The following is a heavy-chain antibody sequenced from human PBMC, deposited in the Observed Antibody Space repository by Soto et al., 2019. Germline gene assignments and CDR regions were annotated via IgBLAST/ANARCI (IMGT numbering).Heavy chain of an antibody. CDR1: GFTFGSYG. CDR3: AKDQAAGLRYYGMDV. D-gene: IGHD6-13*01. CDR2: ISYDGSNK. J-gene: IGHJ6*02. Sequence: GGSLGLSCAASGFTFGSYGMHWVRQAPGKGLEWVAVISYDGSNKYYADSVKGRFTISRDNSKNTLYLQMNSLRAEDTAVYYCAKDQAAGLRYYGMDVWGQGTTVTVSS. V-gene: IGHV3-30*18.